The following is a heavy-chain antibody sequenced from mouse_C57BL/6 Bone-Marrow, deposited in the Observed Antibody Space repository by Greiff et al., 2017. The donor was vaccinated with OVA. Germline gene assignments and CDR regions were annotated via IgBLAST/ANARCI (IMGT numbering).Heavy chain of an antibody. V-gene: IGHV5-6*02. J-gene: IGHJ3*01. CDR1: GFTFSSYG. CDR2: ISSGGSYT. Sequence: EVKLVESGGDLVKPGGSLKLSCAASGFTFSSYGMSWVRQTPDKRLEWVATISSGGSYTYYPDSVKGRFTISRDNAKNTLYLQMSSLKSEDTAMYYCARRSTYYDYDVGWFAYWGQGTLVTVSA. D-gene: IGHD2-4*01. CDR3: ARRSTYYDYDVGWFAY.